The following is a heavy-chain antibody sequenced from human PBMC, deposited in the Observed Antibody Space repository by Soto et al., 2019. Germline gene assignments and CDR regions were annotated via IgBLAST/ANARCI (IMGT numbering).Heavy chain of an antibody. J-gene: IGHJ4*02. V-gene: IGHV3-7*01. CDR1: GFTFSRYW. CDR3: ARGHDYGGPFDY. Sequence: EVQLVESGGGLVQPGGSLRLSCATSGFTFSRYWMTWVRQAPGKGLEWVANIKQDGSEKYYVDSVKGRFTISRDSAKNSRYLQMNSLRAEDTAVYYCARGHDYGGPFDYWGQGTLVTVSS. D-gene: IGHD4-17*01. CDR2: IKQDGSEK.